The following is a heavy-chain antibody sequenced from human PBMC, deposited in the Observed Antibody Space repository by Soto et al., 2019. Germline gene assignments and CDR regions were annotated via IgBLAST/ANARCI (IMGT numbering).Heavy chain of an antibody. J-gene: IGHJ3*02. CDR2: ISYDGNNK. CDR3: AKDRAFWSGTHDAFDI. D-gene: IGHD3-3*01. CDR1: EFTFSSYV. Sequence: GGSLRLSCAASEFTFSSYVMHWVRQAPGKGLEWLSVISYDGNNKYYTDSVKGRFTISRDNSKNTLYLQMNTLRGEDTAVYYCAKDRAFWSGTHDAFDIWGQGTMVTVSS. V-gene: IGHV3-30*18.